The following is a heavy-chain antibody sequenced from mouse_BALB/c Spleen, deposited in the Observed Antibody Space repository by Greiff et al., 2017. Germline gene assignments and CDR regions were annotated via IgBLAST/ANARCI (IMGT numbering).Heavy chain of an antibody. CDR1: GFTFSSYA. D-gene: IGHD2-14*01. CDR2: ISSGGSYT. V-gene: IGHV5-9-4*01. J-gene: IGHJ4*01. Sequence: EVMLVESGGGLVKPGGSLKLSCAASGFTFSSYAMSWVRQSPEKRLEWVAEISSGGSYTYYPDTVTGRFTISRDNAKNTLYLEMSSLRSEDTAMYYCARVGYRYDGGYAMDYWGQGTSVTVSS. CDR3: ARVGYRYDGGYAMDY.